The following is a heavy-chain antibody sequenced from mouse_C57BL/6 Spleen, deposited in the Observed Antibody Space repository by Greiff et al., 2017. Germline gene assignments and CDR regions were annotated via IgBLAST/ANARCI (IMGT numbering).Heavy chain of an antibody. CDR2: IYPRSGNT. CDR3: ARKDSNYVDYYAMDY. D-gene: IGHD2-5*01. J-gene: IGHJ4*01. V-gene: IGHV1-81*01. CDR1: GYTFTSYG. Sequence: QVQLQQSGAELARPGASVKLSCKASGYTFTSYGISWVKQRTGQGLEWIGEIYPRSGNTYYNEKFKGKATLTADKSSSTAYMELRSLTSEDSAVYFFARKDSNYVDYYAMDYWGQGTSVTVSS.